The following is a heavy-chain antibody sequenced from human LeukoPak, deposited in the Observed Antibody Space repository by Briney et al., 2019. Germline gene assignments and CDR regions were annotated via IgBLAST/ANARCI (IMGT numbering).Heavy chain of an antibody. J-gene: IGHJ4*02. Sequence: SVKVSCKASGYTFTSYGISWVRQAPGQGLEWMGWISAYNGNTNYAQKLQGRVTMTTDTSTSTAYMELRSLRSDDTAVYYCARDYYDSSGSKGTGCWGQGTLVTVSS. CDR3: ARDYYDSSGSKGTGC. CDR2: ISAYNGNT. D-gene: IGHD3-22*01. V-gene: IGHV1-18*01. CDR1: GYTFTSYG.